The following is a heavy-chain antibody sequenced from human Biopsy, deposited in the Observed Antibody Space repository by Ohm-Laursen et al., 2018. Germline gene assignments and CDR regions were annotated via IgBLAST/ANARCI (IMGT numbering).Heavy chain of an antibody. D-gene: IGHD1-1*01. J-gene: IGHJ4*02. V-gene: IGHV1-24*01. CDR3: AADINVWNVNY. CDR2: FAPENGKT. CDR1: GYTLTELS. Sequence: GSSVKVSCKVSGYTLTELSMHWVRQAPGRGLEWMGGFAPENGKTIYAQKFQGRVTMTEDTSTDTAYMELSSLRSEDTAVYYCAADINVWNVNYWGRGTLVTVSS.